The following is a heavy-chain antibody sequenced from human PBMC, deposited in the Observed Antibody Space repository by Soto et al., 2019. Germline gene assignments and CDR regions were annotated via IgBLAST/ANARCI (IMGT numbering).Heavy chain of an antibody. J-gene: IGHJ4*02. CDR3: ARVRREYDNSGHVDY. D-gene: IGHD3-22*01. CDR1: GGSISSGDYS. V-gene: IGHV4-30-2*01. CDR2: IYYGGST. Sequence: QLQLQESGSGLVKPSQTLSLTCAVSGGSISSGDYSWNWIRQPPGKGLEWIGYIYYGGSTYYNPSLQSRDTMSVDRSRNQFSLKLNSVTAADTAVYYCARVRREYDNSGHVDYWGQGTLVTVSS.